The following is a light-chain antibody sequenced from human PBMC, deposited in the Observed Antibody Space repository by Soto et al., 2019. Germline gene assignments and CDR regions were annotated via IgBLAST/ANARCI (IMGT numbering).Light chain of an antibody. CDR2: STS. V-gene: IGLV7-43*01. Sequence: QTVVTQEPSLTVSPGGTVTLTCGSSTGAVTSGYYPNWFQQKPGQAPRALIYSTSNQHSWTPTRFSGSLLGGKAALALSGVQPEDEAEYYCLLYYGGPVVFGGGTKLTVL. CDR3: LLYYGGPVV. J-gene: IGLJ2*01. CDR1: TGAVTSGYY.